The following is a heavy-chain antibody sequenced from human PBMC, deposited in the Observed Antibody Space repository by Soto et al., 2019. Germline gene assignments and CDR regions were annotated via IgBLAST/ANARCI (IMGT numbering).Heavy chain of an antibody. V-gene: IGHV4-34*01. CDR3: ARGECSSNYCFTRWALDI. J-gene: IGHJ3*02. CDR2: INHSGST. Sequence: RTWIRQTPGKGLEWIGEINHSGSTNYNPSLKSRVSISADTSKKQFSLNLTSVTAADTAVYYCARGECSSNYCFTRWALDIWGQGTVVTVSS. D-gene: IGHD2-2*01.